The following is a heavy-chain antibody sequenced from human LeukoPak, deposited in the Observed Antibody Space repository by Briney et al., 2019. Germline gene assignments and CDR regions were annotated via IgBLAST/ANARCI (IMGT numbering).Heavy chain of an antibody. V-gene: IGHV3-30-3*01. CDR2: ISYDENNK. Sequence: QPGRSLRLSCAASGFTFSNYVMHWVRQAPGKGLEWVAVISYDENNKWYANSVKGRFTISRDNSKNTLYLLMNSLKTEDTAVYYCALYAYNSSGLTPFDYWGQGTLVTVSS. CDR1: GFTFSNYV. D-gene: IGHD3-22*01. CDR3: ALYAYNSSGLTPFDY. J-gene: IGHJ4*02.